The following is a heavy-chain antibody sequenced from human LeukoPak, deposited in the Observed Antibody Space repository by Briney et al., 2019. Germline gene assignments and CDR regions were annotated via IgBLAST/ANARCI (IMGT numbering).Heavy chain of an antibody. CDR2: ISGSGST. CDR3: AKQYSSSWHYFDY. CDR1: GFTFSSYA. Sequence: QSGGSLRLSCAASGFTFSSYAMSWVRQAPGKGLEWVSAISGSGSTYYADSVKGRFTISRDNSKNTLYLQMNSLRAGDTAVYHCAKQYSSSWHYFDYWGQGTLVTVSS. V-gene: IGHV3-23*01. D-gene: IGHD6-13*01. J-gene: IGHJ4*02.